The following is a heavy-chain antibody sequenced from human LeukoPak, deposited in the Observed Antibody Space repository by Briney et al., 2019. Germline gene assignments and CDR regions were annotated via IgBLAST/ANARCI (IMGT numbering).Heavy chain of an antibody. J-gene: IGHJ6*02. V-gene: IGHV3-23*01. CDR1: GFTFSSYA. CDR2: ISGSGGST. D-gene: IGHD2-15*01. Sequence: GGSLRLSCAASGFTFSSYAMSWVRQAPGKGLEWVSAISGSGGSTYYADSVKGRFTISRDNSKNTLYLQMNSLRAEDTAVYYCATTPPGYCSGGSCYPRYYYYYYGMDVWGQGTTVTVSS. CDR3: ATTPPGYCSGGSCYPRYYYYYYGMDV.